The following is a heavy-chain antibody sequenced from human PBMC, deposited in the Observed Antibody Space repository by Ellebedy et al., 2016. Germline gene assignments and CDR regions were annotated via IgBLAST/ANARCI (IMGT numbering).Heavy chain of an antibody. V-gene: IGHV4-39*07. Sequence: SETLSLTCTVSGGSINSYRFYWGWIRQPPGKVLEWIGSISYNGSPYYNPSLRGRVTISVDTSKNQFSLKLNSVTAADTAVYYCVTDSSVLRYFHWGQGTLVTVSS. CDR1: GGSINSYRFY. CDR2: ISYNGSP. J-gene: IGHJ4*02. D-gene: IGHD3-9*01. CDR3: VTDSSVLRYFH.